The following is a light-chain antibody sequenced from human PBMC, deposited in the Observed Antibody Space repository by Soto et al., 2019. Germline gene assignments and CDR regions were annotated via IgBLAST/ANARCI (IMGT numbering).Light chain of an antibody. CDR1: SSDVGAYNY. Sequence: QSALTQPASVSGSPGQSITISCTGTSSDVGAYNYVSWYQQHPGKAPKLMIYEVSNRPSGVSNRFSGSKSGNTASLTISGLQAEDEGDYYCSSYTSGSTWVCGGGTKLTVL. CDR3: SSYTSGSTWV. V-gene: IGLV2-14*01. CDR2: EVS. J-gene: IGLJ3*02.